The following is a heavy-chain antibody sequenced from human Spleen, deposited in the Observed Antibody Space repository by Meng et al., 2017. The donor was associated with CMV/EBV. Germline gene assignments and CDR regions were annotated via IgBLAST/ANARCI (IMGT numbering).Heavy chain of an antibody. CDR1: YY. CDR3: ARHPSPFITIFGLTGDDGFDI. V-gene: IGHV4-39*01. Sequence: YYWGWIRKPPGRGLEWIGTIYYSGGTYYNPSLKSRVTISVDTSKNQFSLKLSSVTAADTAVYYCARHPSPFITIFGLTGDDGFDIWGHGTMVTVSS. J-gene: IGHJ3*02. D-gene: IGHD3-3*01. CDR2: IYYSGGT.